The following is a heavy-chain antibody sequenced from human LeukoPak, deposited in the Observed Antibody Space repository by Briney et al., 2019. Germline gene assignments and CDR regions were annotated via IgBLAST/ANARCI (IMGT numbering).Heavy chain of an antibody. CDR2: IYPGDSQT. J-gene: IGHJ5*02. D-gene: IGHD3-10*01. V-gene: IGHV5-51*01. CDR3: ARFSGSLLVENWFDP. Sequence: GESLKISCKGSGYIFADWWIGWVRPMTGIGLDWIAIIYPGDSQTRYSPSFQGLHTLSVDKSVTTAYLHWSSLKPSDTGIYYCARFSGSLLVENWFDPWGQGTLVTVSS. CDR1: GYIFADWW.